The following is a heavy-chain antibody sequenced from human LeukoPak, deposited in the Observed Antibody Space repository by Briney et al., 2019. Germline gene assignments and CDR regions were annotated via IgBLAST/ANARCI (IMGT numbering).Heavy chain of an antibody. CDR2: IWYDESNK. D-gene: IGHD5-18*01. V-gene: IGHV3-33*01. Sequence: GGSLRLSCAASGFTFSSYGMHWVRQAPGKGLEWVAVIWYDESNKYYADSVKGRFTISRDNSKNTLYLQMNSLRAEDTAVYYCARDYSRFYYYYGMDVWGQGTTVTVSS. CDR1: GFTFSSYG. CDR3: ARDYSRFYYYYGMDV. J-gene: IGHJ6*02.